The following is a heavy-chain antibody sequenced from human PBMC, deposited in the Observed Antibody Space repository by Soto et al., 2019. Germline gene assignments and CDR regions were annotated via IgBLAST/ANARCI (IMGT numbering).Heavy chain of an antibody. CDR3: ARDRSSGSTSYYHYGMDV. CDR1: GFTFSGYA. J-gene: IGHJ6*02. D-gene: IGHD6-19*01. Sequence: PGGSLRLSCAASGFTFSGYAMHWVRQAPGKGLEWVAVIAYDGSNEYYVDSVKGRFTISRDNSKNTLYLQMNSLRVEDTAVYYCARDRSSGSTSYYHYGMDVWGQGTTVTVSS. CDR2: IAYDGSNE. V-gene: IGHV3-30*03.